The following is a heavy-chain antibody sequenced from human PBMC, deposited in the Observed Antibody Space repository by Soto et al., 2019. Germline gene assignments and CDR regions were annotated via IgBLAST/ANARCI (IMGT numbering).Heavy chain of an antibody. CDR2: IYYSGST. CDR1: GGSISTSDYY. D-gene: IGHD6-19*01. CDR3: AKFPTGLTVTWYFQR. V-gene: IGHV4-39*01. J-gene: IGHJ1*01. Sequence: PSETLSLTCTVSGGSISTSDYYWAWIRQPPGQGLEWIGTIYYSGSTYYNPSLKSRVTMSVDTSKNQFSLKLSSVTAADTAVYYCAKFPTGLTVTWYFQRWGQGTLVTVS.